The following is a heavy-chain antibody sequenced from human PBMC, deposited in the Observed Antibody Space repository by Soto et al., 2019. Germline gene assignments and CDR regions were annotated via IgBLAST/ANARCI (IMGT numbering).Heavy chain of an antibody. D-gene: IGHD3-10*01. CDR1: GGSVSSGSYY. J-gene: IGHJ4*02. CDR3: AKDPTLPTMVRGVMGYFDY. CDR2: IYYSGST. V-gene: IGHV4-61*01. Sequence: QVQLQESGPGLVKPSETLSLTCTVSGGSVSSGSYYWSWIRQPPGKGLEWIGYIYYSGSTNYNPSLKSRVTISVDTSKNQFSLKLSSVTAADTAVYYCAKDPTLPTMVRGVMGYFDYWGQGTLVTVSS.